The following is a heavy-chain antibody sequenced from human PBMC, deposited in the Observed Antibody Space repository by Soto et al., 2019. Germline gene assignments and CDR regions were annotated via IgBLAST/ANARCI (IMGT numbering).Heavy chain of an antibody. Sequence: QVQLQESGPGLVKPSQTLSLTCTVSGGSISSGGSYWGWIRQHPGKGLEWIGYIYYSGSTYYNPSLKSRVTISVDTSTNQFSLKLSSVTAADTAVYYCARDSRQLTQGWFDPWGQGTLVTVSS. D-gene: IGHD6-13*01. V-gene: IGHV4-31*03. CDR3: ARDSRQLTQGWFDP. CDR1: GGSISSGGSY. CDR2: IYYSGST. J-gene: IGHJ5*02.